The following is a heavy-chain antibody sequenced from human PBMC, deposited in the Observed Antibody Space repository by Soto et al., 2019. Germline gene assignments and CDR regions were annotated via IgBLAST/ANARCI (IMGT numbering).Heavy chain of an antibody. CDR1: GDSISRGGYY. D-gene: IGHD2-21*01. V-gene: IGHV4-31*03. CDR2: IYHSGST. Sequence: QVQLQESGPGLVKPSQTLSLSCTVSGDSISRGGYYWNWIRQHPRKGLEWIGYIYHSGSTNYNPSTKRRVTISVDTSKNQLSLELTNVTAADTAVYYCVRDGAGAYGLRWFGPWAQGILVTVSS. CDR3: VRDGAGAYGLRWFGP. J-gene: IGHJ5*02.